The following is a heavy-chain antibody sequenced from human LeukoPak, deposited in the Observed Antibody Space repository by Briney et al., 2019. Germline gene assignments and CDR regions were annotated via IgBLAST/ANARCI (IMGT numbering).Heavy chain of an antibody. V-gene: IGHV4-39*01. CDR1: GGSVSSSDYY. CDR3: ARHRASSRGGSGYSQGRFDY. CDR2: IYYSGST. J-gene: IGHJ4*02. Sequence: SETLSLTCTVSGGSVSSSDYYWGWIRQPPGKGLEWIASIYYSGSTYYNPSLKSRVTISVDTSKNQFSLNVNSVTAADTAIYYCARHRASSRGGSGYSQGRFDYWGQGTLVTVSS. D-gene: IGHD3-22*01.